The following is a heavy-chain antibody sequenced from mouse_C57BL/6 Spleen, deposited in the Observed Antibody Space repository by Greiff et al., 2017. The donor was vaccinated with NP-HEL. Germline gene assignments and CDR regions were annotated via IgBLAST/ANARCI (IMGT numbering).Heavy chain of an antibody. Sequence: VQLQQSGPELVKPGASVKIPCKASGYTFTDYNMDWVKQSHGKSLEWIGDINPNNGGTSYNQKFKGKATLTVDKSSSTAYMELRSLTSEDTAVYYCARGALRYLFAYWGQGTLVTVSA. CDR1: GYTFTDYN. D-gene: IGHD1-1*01. V-gene: IGHV1-18*01. J-gene: IGHJ3*01. CDR3: ARGALRYLFAY. CDR2: INPNNGGT.